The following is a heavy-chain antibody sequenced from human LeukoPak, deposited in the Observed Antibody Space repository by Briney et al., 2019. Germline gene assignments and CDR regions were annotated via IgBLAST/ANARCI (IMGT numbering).Heavy chain of an antibody. CDR3: ARGPRWDPHFDY. J-gene: IGHJ4*02. Sequence: ASVKVSCKASGYTFTGYYMHWVRQAPGQGLEWMGWINPNSGGTNYAQRFQGRVTMTRDTSISTVYMELSRLRSDDTAVYYCARGPRWDPHFDYWGQGTLVTVSS. CDR2: INPNSGGT. V-gene: IGHV1-2*02. CDR1: GYTFTGYY. D-gene: IGHD1-26*01.